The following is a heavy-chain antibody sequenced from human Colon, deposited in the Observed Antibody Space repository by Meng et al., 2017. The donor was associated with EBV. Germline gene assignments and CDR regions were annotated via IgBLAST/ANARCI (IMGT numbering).Heavy chain of an antibody. CDR1: GGSLSRRNW. J-gene: IGHJ4*02. CDR3: ARVGAYCGGDCYHPR. D-gene: IGHD2-21*02. V-gene: IGHV4-4*02. CDR2: IYHGGST. Sequence: LQEQGPGLVKPSQTLSFTCTGSGGSLSRRNWWSWVRQPTGKGLEWIGEIYHGGSTNYNPSLKSRVTISVDESKNQFSLRLSSVTAADTAVYYCARVGAYCGGDCYHPRWGQGTLVTVSS.